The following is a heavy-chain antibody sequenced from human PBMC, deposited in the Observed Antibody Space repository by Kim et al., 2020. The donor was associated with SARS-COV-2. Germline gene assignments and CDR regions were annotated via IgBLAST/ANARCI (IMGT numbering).Heavy chain of an antibody. CDR3: ARVGYSSGYLNYYYYGMDV. Sequence: ASVKVSCKASGYTFTGYYMHWVRQAPGQGLEWMGWINPNSGGTNYAQKFQGRVTMTRDTSISTAYMELSRLRSDDTAVYYCARVGYSSGYLNYYYYGMDVGGQGTTVPVSS. CDR2: INPNSGGT. J-gene: IGHJ6*02. V-gene: IGHV1-2*02. CDR1: GYTFTGYY. D-gene: IGHD6-19*01.